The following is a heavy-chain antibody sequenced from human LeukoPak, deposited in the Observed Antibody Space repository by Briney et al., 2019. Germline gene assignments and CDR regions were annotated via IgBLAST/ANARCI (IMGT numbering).Heavy chain of an antibody. Sequence: ASVTVSCKASGYTFTSYDINWVRQAPGQGLEWMGWMNPNSGNTGYAQKFQGRVTMTRNTSISTAYMELSSLRSEDTAVYYCARGQWDGEGYYFDYWGQGTLVTVSS. CDR3: ARGQWDGEGYYFDY. D-gene: IGHD2-21*01. CDR1: GYTFTSYD. J-gene: IGHJ4*02. CDR2: MNPNSGNT. V-gene: IGHV1-8*01.